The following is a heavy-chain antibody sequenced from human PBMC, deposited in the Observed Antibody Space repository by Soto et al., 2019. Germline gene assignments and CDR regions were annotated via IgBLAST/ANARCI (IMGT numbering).Heavy chain of an antibody. D-gene: IGHD3-10*01. V-gene: IGHV1-24*01. CDR3: ATGYYYGSGSYPYFDY. CDR2: FDPEDGET. J-gene: IGHJ4*02. Sequence: ASVKVSCKVSGYTLTELCMHWVRQAPGKGLEWMGGFDPEDGETIYAQKFQGRVTMTEDTSTDTAYMELSSLRSEDTAVYYCATGYYYGSGSYPYFDYWCQGTLVTVSS. CDR1: GYTLTELC.